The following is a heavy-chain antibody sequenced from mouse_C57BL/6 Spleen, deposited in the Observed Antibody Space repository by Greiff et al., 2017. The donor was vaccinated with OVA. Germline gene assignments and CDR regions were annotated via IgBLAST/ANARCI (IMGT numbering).Heavy chain of an antibody. Sequence: EVQLQESGPELVKPGASVKMSCKASGYTFTDYYMPWVKQSPGQSLEWIGDINPNNGGTSYNEKFKGKATLTVDKSSSTAYMELRSLTSEDSAVYYCATGEPSSSQSRCSFAYWGKGTLVTVSA. CDR1: GYTFTDYY. D-gene: IGHD1-1*01. CDR2: INPNNGGT. CDR3: ATGEPSSSQSRCSFAY. J-gene: IGHJ3*01. V-gene: IGHV1-22*01.